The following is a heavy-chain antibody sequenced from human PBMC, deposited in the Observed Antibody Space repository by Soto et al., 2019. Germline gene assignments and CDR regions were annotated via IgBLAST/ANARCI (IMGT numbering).Heavy chain of an antibody. CDR3: ARAPPYYYDSSDRGYFQH. CDR2: IIPIFGTA. J-gene: IGHJ1*01. D-gene: IGHD3-22*01. CDR1: GGTFSSYA. Sequence: GASVKVSWKASGGTFSSYAISWVRQAPGQGLEWMGGIIPIFGTANYAQKFQGRVTITADESTSTAYMELSSLRSEDTAVYYCARAPPYYYDSSDRGYFQHWGQGTLVTVSS. V-gene: IGHV1-69*13.